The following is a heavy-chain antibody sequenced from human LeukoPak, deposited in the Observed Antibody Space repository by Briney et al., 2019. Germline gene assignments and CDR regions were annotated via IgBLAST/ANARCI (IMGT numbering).Heavy chain of an antibody. D-gene: IGHD3-22*01. CDR2: IRYDGSNK. CDR3: ARVKDYDSSGYYYYYGMDV. V-gene: IGHV3-30*02. Sequence: GGSLRLSCAASGFTFSSYGMHWVRQAPGKGLEWVAFIRYDGSNKYYADSVKGRFTISRDNSKNTLYLQMNSLRAEDTAVYYCARVKDYDSSGYYYYYGMDVWGQGTTVTVSS. CDR1: GFTFSSYG. J-gene: IGHJ6*02.